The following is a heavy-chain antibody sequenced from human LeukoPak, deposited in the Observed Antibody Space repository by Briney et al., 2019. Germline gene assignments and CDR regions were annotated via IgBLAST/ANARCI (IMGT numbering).Heavy chain of an antibody. CDR3: ARGLPQLWPHLDY. Sequence: SETLSLTCAVSGGSISSGGYSWSWIRQPPGKGLEWIGYIYHSGSTYYNPSLKSRVTISVDRSKNQFSLKLSSVTAADTAVYYCARGLPQLWPHLDYWGQGTLVTVSS. CDR2: IYHSGST. CDR1: GGSISSGGYS. D-gene: IGHD5-18*01. V-gene: IGHV4-30-2*01. J-gene: IGHJ4*02.